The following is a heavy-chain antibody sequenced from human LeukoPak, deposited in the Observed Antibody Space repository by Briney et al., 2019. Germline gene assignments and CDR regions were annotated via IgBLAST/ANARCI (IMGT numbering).Heavy chain of an antibody. CDR3: ARGKYDFWSGYRQYYFDY. D-gene: IGHD3-3*01. V-gene: IGHV4-4*02. CDR2: IYHSGST. Sequence: SETLSLTCAVSGGSISSSNWWSWVRQPPGKGLEWIGEIYHSGSTNYNPSLKSRVTISVDTSKNQFSLKLSSVTAADTAVYYCARGKYDFWSGYRQYYFDYWGQGTLVTVSS. J-gene: IGHJ4*02. CDR1: GGSISSSNW.